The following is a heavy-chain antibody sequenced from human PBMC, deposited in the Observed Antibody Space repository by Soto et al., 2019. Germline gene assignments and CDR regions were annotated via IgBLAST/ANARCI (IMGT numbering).Heavy chain of an antibody. J-gene: IGHJ1*01. V-gene: IGHV3-9*01. CDR3: AKDIGRLAEYFQY. CDR2: ISWSSGTI. CDR1: GFTFDDYT. Sequence: VQLVESGGGVVQPGRSLRLSCAASGFTFDDYTMHWVRQAPGKGLEWVSGISWSSGTIAYADSVKGRFTISRDNAKNSLYLQMNSLRPEDTALYYCAKDIGRLAEYFQYWGQGTLVTVSS.